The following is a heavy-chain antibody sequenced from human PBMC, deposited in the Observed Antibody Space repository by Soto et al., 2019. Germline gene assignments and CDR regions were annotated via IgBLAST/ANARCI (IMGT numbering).Heavy chain of an antibody. D-gene: IGHD3-3*01. V-gene: IGHV3-30-3*01. J-gene: IGHJ4*02. CDR2: ISYDGSNK. Sequence: GGSLRLSCAASGFTFSSYAMHWVRQAPGKGLEWVAVISYDGSNKYYADSVKGRFTISRDNSKNTLYLQMNSLRAEDTAVYYCARDGGLRFLEWLLYNWGQGTLVTVSS. CDR3: ARDGGLRFLEWLLYN. CDR1: GFTFSSYA.